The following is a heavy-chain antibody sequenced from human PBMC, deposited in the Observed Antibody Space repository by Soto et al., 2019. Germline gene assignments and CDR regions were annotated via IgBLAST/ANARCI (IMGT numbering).Heavy chain of an antibody. CDR2: IKRDGSEK. D-gene: IGHD3-3*01. Sequence: EVQLVESGGGLVQPGGSLRLSCAASGFTFGSNWMSWVRQAPGKGLEWVVNIKRDGSEKYYVDSVKGRFTISRDNAKNTLYLQMNSLRADDTAVYYCASLEWESTGYADYWGQGTLVIVSS. V-gene: IGHV3-7*03. CDR1: GFTFGSNW. J-gene: IGHJ4*02. CDR3: ASLEWESTGYADY.